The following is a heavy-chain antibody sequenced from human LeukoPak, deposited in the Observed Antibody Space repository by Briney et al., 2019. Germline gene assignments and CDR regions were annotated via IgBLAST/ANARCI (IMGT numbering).Heavy chain of an antibody. Sequence: SETLSLTCTVSGGSISSYYWSWIRQPPGKGLEWIGYIYYSGSTNYNPSLKSRVTISVDTSKNQFSLKLSSVTAADTAVYYCARQERDGYNSAFDIWGQGTMVTVSS. D-gene: IGHD5-24*01. CDR1: GGSISSYY. V-gene: IGHV4-59*08. CDR2: IYYSGST. J-gene: IGHJ3*02. CDR3: ARQERDGYNSAFDI.